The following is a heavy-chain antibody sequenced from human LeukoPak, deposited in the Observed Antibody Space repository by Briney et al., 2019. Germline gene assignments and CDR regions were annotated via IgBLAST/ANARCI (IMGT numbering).Heavy chain of an antibody. CDR3: ARGTYGGNSGDTFDI. Sequence: GASVQVSCKASGYTFTAHFIHWVRPAPGQGPEWMGWINTDTGNPTYAQGFTGRFVFSLDTSVSTAYLQISSLKAEDTAVYYCARGTYGGNSGDTFDIWGQGTMVTVSS. D-gene: IGHD4-23*01. CDR2: INTDTGNP. J-gene: IGHJ3*02. CDR1: GYTFTAHF. V-gene: IGHV7-4-1*02.